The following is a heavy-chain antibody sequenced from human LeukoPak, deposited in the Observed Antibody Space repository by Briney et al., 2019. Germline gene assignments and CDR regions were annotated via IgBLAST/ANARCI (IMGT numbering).Heavy chain of an antibody. CDR3: ARPELTGYQTFDY. CDR2: ISAYNGNT. D-gene: IGHD3-9*01. Sequence: ASVKVSCKASGYTFTSYGISWVRRAPGQGLEWMGWISAYNGNTNYVQKLQGRVTMTTDTSTSTAYMELRSLRSDDTAVYYCARPELTGYQTFDYWGQGTLVPVSS. V-gene: IGHV1-18*01. CDR1: GYTFTSYG. J-gene: IGHJ4*02.